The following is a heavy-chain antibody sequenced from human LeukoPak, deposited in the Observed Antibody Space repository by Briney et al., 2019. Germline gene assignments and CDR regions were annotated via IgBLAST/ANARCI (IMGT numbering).Heavy chain of an antibody. J-gene: IGHJ4*02. V-gene: IGHV4-38-2*01. Sequence: SETLSLTCAVSGYSISSGDYWGWIRQSPGKGLEWLGSIYHSGSTHYNPSVKSRVTISVDTPKNQFSLSLNSVTAADTAVYYCARNHSTQGYFDYWGQGTLVSVSS. D-gene: IGHD2-2*01. CDR3: ARNHSTQGYFDY. CDR2: IYHSGST. CDR1: GYSISSGDY.